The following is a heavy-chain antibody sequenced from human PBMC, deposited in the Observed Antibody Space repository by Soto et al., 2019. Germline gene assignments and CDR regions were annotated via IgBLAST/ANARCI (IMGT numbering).Heavy chain of an antibody. CDR2: INHSGST. Sequence: QVQLQQWGAGLLKPSETLSLTCAVYGGSFSGYYWSWIRQPPGKGLEWIGEINHSGSTNYNPSLTSRLTLSVDTSTHHFSLKPSAVTAADTAVYYCARGSVGPKYTRNWGQGTLVTVSS. J-gene: IGHJ4*02. V-gene: IGHV4-34*01. D-gene: IGHD1-1*01. CDR3: ARGSVGPKYTRN. CDR1: GGSFSGYY.